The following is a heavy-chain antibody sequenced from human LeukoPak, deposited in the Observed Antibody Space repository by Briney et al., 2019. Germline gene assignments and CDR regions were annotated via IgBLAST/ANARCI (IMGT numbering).Heavy chain of an antibody. CDR1: GYTFTGYY. CDR2: INPNSGGT. D-gene: IGHD6-13*01. CDR3: ASPKSSSSWYSCFDY. J-gene: IGHJ4*02. Sequence: ASVKVSCKASGYTFTGYYMHWVRQPPGQGLEWMGWINPNSGGTNYAQKFQGRVTMTRDTSISTAYMELSRLRSDATAAYYCASPKSSSSWYSCFDYWGQGTLVTVSS. V-gene: IGHV1-2*02.